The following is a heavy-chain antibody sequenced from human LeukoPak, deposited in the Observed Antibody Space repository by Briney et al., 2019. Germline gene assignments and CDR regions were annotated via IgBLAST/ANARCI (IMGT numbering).Heavy chain of an antibody. Sequence: PSETLSLTCAVSGYSISSGYYWGWIRQPPGKGLEWIGSIYHSGSTYYNSSLKSRVTISVDTSKNQFSLKLSSVTAADTAVYYCARVDRNYYYYYRDVWGKGTTVTVSS. CDR3: ARVDRNYYYYYRDV. CDR2: IYHSGST. J-gene: IGHJ6*03. V-gene: IGHV4-38-2*01. CDR1: GYSISSGYY.